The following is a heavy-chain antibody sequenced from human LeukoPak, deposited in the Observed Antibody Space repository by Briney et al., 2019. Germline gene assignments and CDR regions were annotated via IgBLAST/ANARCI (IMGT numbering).Heavy chain of an antibody. D-gene: IGHD3-22*01. CDR2: IKSDGRTT. CDR3: ARDTNNYYDSSGYYDY. Sequence: GGSLRLSCAASTFTFSRYWMHWVRQAPGKGLIWVSLIKSDGRTTLYADSVKGRFTISRDNAKNTLYLQMNSLRAEDTASYYCARDTNNYYDSSGYYDYWGQGTLVTVSS. V-gene: IGHV3-74*01. J-gene: IGHJ4*02. CDR1: TFTFSRYW.